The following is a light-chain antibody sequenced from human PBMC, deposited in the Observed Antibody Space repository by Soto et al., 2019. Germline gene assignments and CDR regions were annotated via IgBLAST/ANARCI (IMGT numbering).Light chain of an antibody. V-gene: IGLV1-44*01. CDR2: MNN. CDR1: SSNIGSNT. J-gene: IGLJ3*02. CDR3: ATWDDSLNGWV. Sequence: QPVLTQPPSASGTPGQRVTISCSGSSSNIGSNTVNWYQQLPGTAPKLLIYMNNQRHSGVPDRFSGSKSGTSASLAISGLQSEDEADYYCATWDDSLNGWVFGGGTKLTVL.